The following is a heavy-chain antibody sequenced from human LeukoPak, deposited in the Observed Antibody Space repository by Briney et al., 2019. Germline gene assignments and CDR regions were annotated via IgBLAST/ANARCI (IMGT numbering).Heavy chain of an antibody. Sequence: GSLRLSCAASGFTFRSYDMSWVRQAPGTGLEWVSGISGSGGSTYYADSVKGRFTISRDNAKNSLYLQMNSLRAEDTAVYYCAELGITMIGGVWGKGTTVTISS. CDR1: GFTFRSYD. CDR2: ISGSGGST. CDR3: AELGITMIGGV. D-gene: IGHD3-10*02. V-gene: IGHV3-23*01. J-gene: IGHJ6*04.